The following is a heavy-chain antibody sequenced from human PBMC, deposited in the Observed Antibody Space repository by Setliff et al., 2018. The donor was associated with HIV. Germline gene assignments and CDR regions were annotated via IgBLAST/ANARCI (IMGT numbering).Heavy chain of an antibody. J-gene: IGHJ4*02. D-gene: IGHD5-12*01. Sequence: PSETLSLTCTVSGGSISTYYLTWTRQPAGKGLEWIGRIFASGSTNYNPSLKSRVTMSVDTSKNQFSLRLISVTAADTAVYYCVGGLRSRSQGHFDYWGQGTLVTVSS. V-gene: IGHV4-4*07. CDR1: GGSISTYY. CDR2: IFASGST. CDR3: VGGLRSRSQGHFDY.